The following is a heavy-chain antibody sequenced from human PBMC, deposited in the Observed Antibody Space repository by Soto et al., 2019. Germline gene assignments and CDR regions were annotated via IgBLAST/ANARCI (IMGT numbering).Heavy chain of an antibody. Sequence: PSETLSLTCTVSGGSISRGGYYCSCIRQHPGKGLGWIGYIYYSGSTYYNPSLKSRVTISVDTSKNQFSLKLSSVTAADTAVYYCARGDCSGGSCYLNYYAMDVWGQGTTVTVSS. CDR3: ARGDCSGGSCYLNYYAMDV. J-gene: IGHJ6*02. CDR2: IYYSGST. CDR1: GGSISRGGYY. D-gene: IGHD2-15*01. V-gene: IGHV4-31*03.